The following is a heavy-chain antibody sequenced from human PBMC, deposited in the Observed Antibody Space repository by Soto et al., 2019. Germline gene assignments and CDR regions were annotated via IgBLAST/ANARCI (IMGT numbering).Heavy chain of an antibody. CDR3: ARGEDAFFYYGLDV. CDR2: IYDTGISGYTPST. J-gene: IGHJ6*02. CDR1: VGSITSSY. V-gene: IGHV4-59*01. Sequence: PSETLSLGCTVSVGSITSSYWSWIRRPPGKGLEWIAYIYDTGISGYTPSTSYNPSLKSRVTMSVDTSKSQFSLKLTSVTAADTAVYYCARGEDAFFYYGLDVWGQGITVTVSS.